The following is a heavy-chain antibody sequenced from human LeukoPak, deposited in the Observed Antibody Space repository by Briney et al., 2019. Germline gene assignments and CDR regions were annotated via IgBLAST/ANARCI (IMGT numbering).Heavy chain of an antibody. V-gene: IGHV5-51*01. J-gene: IGHJ4*02. CDR1: GYSFTSYW. D-gene: IGHD3-9*01. Sequence: GESLKISCKGSGYSFTSYWIGWVRQMPGKGLEWMGIIYPGDSDTRYSPSFQGQVTISADKSISTAYLQWSSLKASDTAMYYCARQPSYDILTGYSDYWGQGTLVTVSS. CDR3: ARQPSYDILTGYSDY. CDR2: IYPGDSDT.